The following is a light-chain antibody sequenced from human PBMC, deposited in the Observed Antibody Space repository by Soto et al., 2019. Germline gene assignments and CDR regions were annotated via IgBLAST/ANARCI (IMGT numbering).Light chain of an antibody. CDR2: QTS. CDR1: QYINTR. CDR3: HQRQSWPRT. V-gene: IGKV3-11*01. Sequence: EICLTQSPATLSSFPGDRVTLSCRASQYINTRLAWYQHRPGQAPRLLIYQTSIRAAGIPARFSASGSGTDFTLTISDVQTEDFALYYCHQRQSWPRTFGQGTKVDIK. J-gene: IGKJ1*01.